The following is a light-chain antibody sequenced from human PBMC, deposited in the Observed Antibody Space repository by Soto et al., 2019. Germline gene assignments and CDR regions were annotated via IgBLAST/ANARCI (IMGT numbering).Light chain of an antibody. Sequence: DIQMTQSPSTLSASVGDRVTITCRASQTISTWLAWYQQKPGKAPKLLIFDASSLESGVPSRFSGSGSGTEFTLTISNLQPDDFATYYCQQFNNYQGTFGQGTRLEIK. J-gene: IGKJ5*01. CDR3: QQFNNYQGT. V-gene: IGKV1-5*01. CDR2: DAS. CDR1: QTISTW.